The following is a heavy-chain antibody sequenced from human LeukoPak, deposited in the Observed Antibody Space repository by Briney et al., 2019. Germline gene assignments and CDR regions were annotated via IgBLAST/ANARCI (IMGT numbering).Heavy chain of an antibody. V-gene: IGHV3-48*01. CDR2: ISHSSTTI. J-gene: IGHJ3*01. CDR1: GFTLSPYN. Sequence: GGPLRLSCAASGFTLSPYNMKWVRQAPGKGLEWISYISHSSTTIYYADSVEGRFTISRDNAKNSLYLQMNSLRADDTAVYYCAREGPLLVLEDAFDFWGQGTMVTVSS. CDR3: AREGPLLVLEDAFDF. D-gene: IGHD3-3*02.